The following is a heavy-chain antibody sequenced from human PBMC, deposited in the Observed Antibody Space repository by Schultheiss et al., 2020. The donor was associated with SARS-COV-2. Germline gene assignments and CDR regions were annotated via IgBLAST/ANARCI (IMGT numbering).Heavy chain of an antibody. CDR1: GFTVSSNY. CDR3: AGGYEFGDY. V-gene: IGHV3-66*03. CDR2: SSSSGSYM. J-gene: IGHJ4*02. D-gene: IGHD5-18*01. Sequence: GGSLRLSCAASGFTVSSNYMSWVRQAPGHCLDWVSSSSSSGSYMYYAYSVKGRFTISRDNSKNTLYLQMNSLRAEDTAVYYCAGGYEFGDYWGQGTLVTVSS.